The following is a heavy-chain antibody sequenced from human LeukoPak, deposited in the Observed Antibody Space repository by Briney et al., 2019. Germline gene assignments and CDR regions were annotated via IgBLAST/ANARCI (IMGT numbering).Heavy chain of an antibody. Sequence: PGRSLRLSCAASGFTFDDYAMHWVRQAPGKGLEWVSGISWNSGSIGYADSVKGRFTISRDNAKNSLYLQMNSLRVEDTAVYYCANLGGTTSTLLRYWGQGTLVTVSS. J-gene: IGHJ4*02. D-gene: IGHD1-1*01. V-gene: IGHV3-9*01. CDR2: ISWNSGSI. CDR1: GFTFDDYA. CDR3: ANLGGTTSTLLRY.